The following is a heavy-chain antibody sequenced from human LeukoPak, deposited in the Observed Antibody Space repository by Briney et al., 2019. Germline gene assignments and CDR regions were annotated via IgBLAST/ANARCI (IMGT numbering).Heavy chain of an antibody. CDR3: ARSSYRPYSSGWFNWFDP. CDR2: IYYSGST. J-gene: IGHJ5*02. D-gene: IGHD6-19*01. V-gene: IGHV4-39*01. CDR1: GGSISSSSYY. Sequence: SETLSLTCTVSGGSISSSSYYWGWIRQPPGKGLEWIGSIYYSGSTYYNPSLKSRVTISVDTSMNQFSLKLSSVTAADTAVYYCARSSYRPYSSGWFNWFDPWGQGTLVTVSS.